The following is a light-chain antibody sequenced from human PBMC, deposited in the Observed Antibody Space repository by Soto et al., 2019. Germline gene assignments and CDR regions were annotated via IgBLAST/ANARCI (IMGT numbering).Light chain of an antibody. V-gene: IGLV2-14*01. J-gene: IGLJ1*01. CDR1: SSDVGGYNY. CDR3: SSYTSSSTYV. CDR2: EVS. Sequence: QSVLTQPASVSGSPGQWITISCTGSSSDVGGYNYVSWYQQHPGNAPKLMIYEVSNRPSGVSNRFSGSKSGNTASLTICGLQAEDEADYYCSSYTSSSTYVFGTGTKVTVL.